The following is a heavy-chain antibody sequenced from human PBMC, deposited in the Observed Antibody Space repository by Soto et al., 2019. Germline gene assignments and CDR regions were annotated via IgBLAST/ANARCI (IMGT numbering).Heavy chain of an antibody. CDR1: GGSIVSSSYY. V-gene: IGHV4-39*01. Sequence: PSETLCLPWTVFGGSIVSSSYYWGWIRQPPGKGLEWIGSIYYSGSTYYNPSLKSRVTISVDTSKNQFSLKLSSVTAADTAVYYCGRVSSTSCCYYYYYYGMDVWGQGTTVTVSS. D-gene: IGHD2-2*01. CDR2: IYYSGST. CDR3: GRVSSTSCCYYYYYYGMDV. J-gene: IGHJ6*01.